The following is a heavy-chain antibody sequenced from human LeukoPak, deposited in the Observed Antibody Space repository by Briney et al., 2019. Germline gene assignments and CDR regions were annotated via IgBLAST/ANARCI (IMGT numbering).Heavy chain of an antibody. CDR3: ARGGNWKKNWFDP. J-gene: IGHJ5*02. V-gene: IGHV4-4*02. CDR2: IYYSGST. CDR1: GGSISSSNW. D-gene: IGHD1-1*01. Sequence: SETLSLTCAVSGGSISSSNWWSWVRQPPGKGLEWIGYIYYSGSTNYNPSLKSRVTISVDTSKNQFSLKLSSVTAADTAVYYCARGGNWKKNWFDPWGQGTLVTVSS.